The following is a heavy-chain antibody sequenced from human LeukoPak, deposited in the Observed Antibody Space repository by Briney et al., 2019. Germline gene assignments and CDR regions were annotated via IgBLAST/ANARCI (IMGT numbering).Heavy chain of an antibody. CDR1: GGSFSGYY. Sequence: SETLSLTCAVHGGSFSGYYWSWIRQPPGKGLEWVGEINHSGSTNYNPSLKSRVTISVDTSKNQFSLKLSSVTAADTAVYYCARDGVPGYSSFWSPFDPWGQGTLVTVSS. J-gene: IGHJ5*02. D-gene: IGHD6-19*01. CDR3: ARDGVPGYSSFWSPFDP. V-gene: IGHV4-34*01. CDR2: INHSGST.